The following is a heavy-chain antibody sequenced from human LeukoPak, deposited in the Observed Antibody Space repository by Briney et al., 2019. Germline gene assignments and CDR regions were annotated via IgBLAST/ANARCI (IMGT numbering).Heavy chain of an antibody. D-gene: IGHD3-22*01. J-gene: IGHJ3*02. V-gene: IGHV3-7*01. CDR3: AREVDYYDSSDAFDI. Sequence: VGSLRLSCAASGFTFSSYWMSLVRQAPGKGLEWVANIKQDGSEKYYVDSVKGRFTISRDNAKNSLYLQRNSLRAEDTAVYYCAREVDYYDSSDAFDIWGQGTMATVSS. CDR1: GFTFSSYW. CDR2: IKQDGSEK.